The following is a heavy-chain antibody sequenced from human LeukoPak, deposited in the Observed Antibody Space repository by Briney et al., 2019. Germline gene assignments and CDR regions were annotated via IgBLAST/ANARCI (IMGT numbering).Heavy chain of an antibody. D-gene: IGHD2-2*01. Sequence: PSETLSLTCTVSGGSISSYYWSWIRQPAGKGLEWIGRIYTSGSTNYNPSLKSRVTKSVDTSENQFSLKLSSVTAADTAVYYCARGVDCSSTSCYTDYYYYMDVWGKGTTVTVSS. CDR3: ARGVDCSSTSCYTDYYYYMDV. CDR2: IYTSGST. CDR1: GGSISSYY. J-gene: IGHJ6*03. V-gene: IGHV4-4*07.